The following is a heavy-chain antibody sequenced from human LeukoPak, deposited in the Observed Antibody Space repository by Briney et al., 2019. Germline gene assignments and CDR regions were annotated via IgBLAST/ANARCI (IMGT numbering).Heavy chain of an antibody. CDR2: TKQDGSEK. CDR3: ARDSGRRGESESGYYDY. J-gene: IGHJ4*02. CDR1: GFTFSSHW. D-gene: IGHD3-22*01. Sequence: GGSLRLSCAASGFTFSSHWMSWFRQAPGKGLEGVANTKQDGSEKYYVDSVKGRFTISRDNAKNSLYLQTSSLRGEDTAVYYCARDSGRRGESESGYYDYWGQGTLVTVSS. V-gene: IGHV3-7*01.